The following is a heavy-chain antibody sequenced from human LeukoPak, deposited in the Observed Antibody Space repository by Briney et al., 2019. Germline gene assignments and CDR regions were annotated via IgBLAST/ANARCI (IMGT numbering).Heavy chain of an antibody. V-gene: IGHV3-11*04. D-gene: IGHD3-22*01. CDR1: GFTFSDYY. CDR2: ISSSGSTI. CDR3: ARVDRDYYDSSGYYVDY. J-gene: IGHJ4*02. Sequence: PGGSLRLSCAASGFTFSDYYMSWIRQAPGKGLEWVSYISSSGSTIYYADSMKGRFTISRDNAKNSLYLQMNSLRAEDTAVYYCARVDRDYYDSSGYYVDYWGQGTLVTVSS.